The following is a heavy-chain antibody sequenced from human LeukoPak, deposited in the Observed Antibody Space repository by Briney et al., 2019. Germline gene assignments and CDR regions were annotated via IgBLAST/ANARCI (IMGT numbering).Heavy chain of an antibody. CDR3: ARERAYYYDSSGYYSGTYYFDY. D-gene: IGHD3-22*01. J-gene: IGHJ4*02. CDR1: GFTVSSNY. V-gene: IGHV3-66*01. CDR2: IYSGGST. Sequence: GGSLRLSCAASGFTVSSNYMSWVRQAPGKGLEWVSVIYSGGSTYYADSVKGRFTISRDNSKNTLYLQMNSLRAEDAAVYYCARERAYYYDSSGYYSGTYYFDYWGQGTLVTVSS.